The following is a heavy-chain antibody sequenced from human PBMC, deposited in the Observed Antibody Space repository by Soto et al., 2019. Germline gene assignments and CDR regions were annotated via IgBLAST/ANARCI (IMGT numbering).Heavy chain of an antibody. Sequence: EVQLVESGGGLVQPGGSLRLSCAASGFTFTGSWMHWVRQAPGQGLVWVSRINGDGSGTSYADFVKGRFIIAREDAKNTLFLQMNGLRAEDTAVYYCARGIFGSGTANDYWGQGTLVTVSS. CDR3: ARGIFGSGTANDY. J-gene: IGHJ4*02. V-gene: IGHV3-74*01. CDR2: INGDGSGT. D-gene: IGHD3-10*01. CDR1: GFTFTGSW.